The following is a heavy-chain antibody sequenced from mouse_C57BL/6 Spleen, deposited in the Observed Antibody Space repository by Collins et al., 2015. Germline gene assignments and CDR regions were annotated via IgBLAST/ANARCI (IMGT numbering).Heavy chain of an antibody. V-gene: IGHV1-82*01. Sequence: QVQLQRSGPELVKPGASVKISCKASGYAFSSSWMNWVKQRPGKGLEWIGRIYPGDGDTNYNGKFKGKATLTADKSSSTAYMQLSSLTSEDSAVYFCAAPGTPIAYWGQGTLVTVSA. D-gene: IGHD4-1*01. CDR3: AAPGTPIAY. CDR1: GYAFSSSW. J-gene: IGHJ3*01. CDR2: IYPGDGDT.